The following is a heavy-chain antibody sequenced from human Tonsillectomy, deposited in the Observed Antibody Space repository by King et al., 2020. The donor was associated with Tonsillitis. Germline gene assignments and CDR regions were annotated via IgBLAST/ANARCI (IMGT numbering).Heavy chain of an antibody. CDR3: AKDSSYRMDV. CDR1: GFTFSVSW. CDR2: INSDGSST. J-gene: IGHJ6*02. V-gene: IGHV3-74*01. Sequence: VQLVESGGDLVQPGGSLRLSCVASGFTFSVSWMHWVRQAPGKGLVWASYINSDGSSTTYADSVKGRFTVSRDNAKNTVYLQMNSLRADDTANYYCAKDSSYRMDVWGQGTTVTVSS.